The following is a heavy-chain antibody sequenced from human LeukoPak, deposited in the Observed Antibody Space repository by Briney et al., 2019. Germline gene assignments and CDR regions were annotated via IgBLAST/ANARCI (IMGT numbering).Heavy chain of an antibody. CDR3: ARGRIPARLRELGVVTDRHYYMDV. D-gene: IGHD3-3*01. V-gene: IGHV1-18*01. CDR1: GYTFTNFA. J-gene: IGHJ6*03. CDR2: INPYNGNT. Sequence: ASVKVSCKASGYTFTNFAISWVRQAPGQGLEWMGWINPYNGNTKYALKVQGRVTMTTDTSTSTAYMELRSLSPDDTAVFYCARGRIPARLRELGVVTDRHYYMDVWGKGTTVTVPS.